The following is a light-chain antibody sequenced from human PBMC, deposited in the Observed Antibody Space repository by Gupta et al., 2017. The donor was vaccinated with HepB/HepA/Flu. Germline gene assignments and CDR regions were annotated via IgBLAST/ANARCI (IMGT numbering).Light chain of an antibody. CDR1: SSNIGSNY. Sequence: HSVLTQPPSASGTPGQRVTISCSGSSSNIGSNYVYWYQQLPGTAPKLLIYRNNQRPSGVPDRFSGSKSGTSASLAISGLRSEDEADYYCAAWDDSLSGVVFGGGTKLT. J-gene: IGLJ2*01. CDR2: RNN. CDR3: AAWDDSLSGVV. V-gene: IGLV1-47*01.